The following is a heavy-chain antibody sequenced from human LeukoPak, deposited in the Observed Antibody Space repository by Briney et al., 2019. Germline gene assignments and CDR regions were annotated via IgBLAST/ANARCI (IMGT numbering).Heavy chain of an antibody. CDR3: AGSVEMATSIDY. J-gene: IGHJ4*02. Sequence: PGGSLRLSCAASGFTVSSNYMSWVRQAPGKGLEWVSVIYSGGSIYYADSVKGRFTISRDHSKNTLYLQMNSLRPEDTAVYYCAGSVEMATSIDYWGQGTLVTVSS. CDR2: IYSGGSI. D-gene: IGHD5-24*01. CDR1: GFTVSSNY. V-gene: IGHV3-53*05.